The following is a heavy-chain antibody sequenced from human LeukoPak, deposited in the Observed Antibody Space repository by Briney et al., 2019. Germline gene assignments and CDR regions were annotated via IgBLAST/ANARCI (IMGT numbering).Heavy chain of an antibody. D-gene: IGHD3-9*01. J-gene: IGHJ4*02. CDR2: IKQDGSEK. Sequence: GGSLRLSCAASGFTFSSYWMSWARQAPGKGLEWVANIKQDGSEKYYVDSVKGRFTISRDNAKNSLYLQMNSLRAEDTAVYYCARGREYYDILTGHTSYYFDYWGQGTLVTVSS. CDR1: GFTFSSYW. V-gene: IGHV3-7*03. CDR3: ARGREYYDILTGHTSYYFDY.